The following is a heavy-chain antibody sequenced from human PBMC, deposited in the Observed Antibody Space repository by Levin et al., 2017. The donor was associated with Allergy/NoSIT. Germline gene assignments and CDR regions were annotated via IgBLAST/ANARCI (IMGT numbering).Heavy chain of an antibody. D-gene: IGHD2-21*02. V-gene: IGHV4-59*01. CDR3: ARVVVTAVVASDAFDL. CDR2: IYYSGTT. Sequence: SQTLSLTCSVFGDSISSYFWTWIRQSPGKRLEWIGYIYYSGTTNYNPSLTSRVTMSMDTSKNHFSLKLPSVTAADTAIYYCARVVVTAVVASDAFDLWDQGTKVIVSS. CDR1: GDSISSYF. J-gene: IGHJ3*01.